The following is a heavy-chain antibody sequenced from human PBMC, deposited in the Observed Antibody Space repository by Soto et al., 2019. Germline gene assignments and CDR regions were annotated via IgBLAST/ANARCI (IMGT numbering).Heavy chain of an antibody. CDR1: GFTFSDYY. D-gene: IGHD3-10*01. CDR3: AREVGVIPYYFDY. CDR2: ISTIGTTI. V-gene: IGHV3-11*01. J-gene: IGHJ4*02. Sequence: QVQLVESGGGLVKPGGSLRLSCAASGFTFSDYYIAWIRQAPGKGLEWVSYISTIGTTIYYADSVKGRFTISRDNAKTSVYLQMDSLRVEDTAVYYCAREVGVIPYYFDYWGQGTLVTVSS.